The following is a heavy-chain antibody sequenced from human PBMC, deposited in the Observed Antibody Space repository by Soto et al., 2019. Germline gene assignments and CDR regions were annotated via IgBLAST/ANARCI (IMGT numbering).Heavy chain of an antibody. CDR2: IYYSGST. V-gene: IGHV4-39*01. Sequence: SETLSLTCAVSGGSISSSGYYWGWIRQAPGNGLEWIGSIYYSGSTYYNPSLKSRVTISVDTSKNQFSLKLSSVTAADTAVYYCARHRALYYDFWSGYSNWFDPWGQGTLVTVLL. CDR3: ARHRALYYDFWSGYSNWFDP. D-gene: IGHD3-3*01. CDR1: GGSISSSGYY. J-gene: IGHJ5*02.